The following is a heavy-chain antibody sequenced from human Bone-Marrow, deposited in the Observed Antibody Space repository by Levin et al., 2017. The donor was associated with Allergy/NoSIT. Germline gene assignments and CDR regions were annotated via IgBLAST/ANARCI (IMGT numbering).Heavy chain of an antibody. CDR1: GDSVSGNSAN. V-gene: IGHV6-1*01. CDR3: TRQGHNYGVDD. D-gene: IGHD3-10*01. Sequence: SETLSLTCAISGDSVSGNSANWNWIRQSPSGGLEWLGRTYYRSTWFYDYAPSVKSRININADTSKNEFSLHLNSVTPEDTAVYYCTRQGHNYGVDDWGQGTLVTVSS. J-gene: IGHJ4*02. CDR2: TYYRSTWFY.